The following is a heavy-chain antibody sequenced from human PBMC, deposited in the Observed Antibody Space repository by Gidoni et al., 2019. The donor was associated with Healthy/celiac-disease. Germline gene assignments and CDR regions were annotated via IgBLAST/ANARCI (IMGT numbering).Heavy chain of an antibody. CDR3: AREALKNNWFDP. J-gene: IGHJ5*02. CDR2: IWYDGSNK. Sequence: QVQPVASGGGVVRPGRSLRLSCAASGFTFSSYGMHWVRQAPGKGLGWVAVIWYDGSNKYYADSVKGRFTISRENSKNTLYLQMNSLRAEDTAVYYCAREALKNNWFDPWGQGTLVTVSS. CDR1: GFTFSSYG. V-gene: IGHV3-33*01.